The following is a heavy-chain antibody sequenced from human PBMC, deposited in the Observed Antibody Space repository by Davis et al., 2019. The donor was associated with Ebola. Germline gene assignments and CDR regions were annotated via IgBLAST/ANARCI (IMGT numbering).Heavy chain of an antibody. J-gene: IGHJ5*02. CDR1: GFTFSSYA. CDR2: ISWNSGSV. D-gene: IGHD3-16*01. V-gene: IGHV3-9*01. CDR3: AKDGGRRASWFDP. Sequence: GGSLRLSCAASGFTFSSYAMSWVRQAPGKGLEWVSGISWNSGSVGYADSVKGRFTISRDNAKNSLYLQMNSLRAEDTALYYCAKDGGRRASWFDPWGQGTLVTVSS.